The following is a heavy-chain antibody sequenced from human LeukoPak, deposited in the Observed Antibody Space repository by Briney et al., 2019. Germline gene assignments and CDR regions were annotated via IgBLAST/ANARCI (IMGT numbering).Heavy chain of an antibody. V-gene: IGHV4-30-4*07. CDR2: ISYSGDA. CDR1: GASTTSRSYS. CDR3: ARSWTSGYDFGAIDL. Sequence: SETLSLSCTVSGASTTSRSYSWSWMRQSPGKGLEWLGHISYSGDANYSPSLKSRLAISFDTSANRFSLQVHSVTAADSAIYYCARSWTSGYDFGAIDLWVQGTLVTVSS. D-gene: IGHD3-10*01. J-gene: IGHJ5*02.